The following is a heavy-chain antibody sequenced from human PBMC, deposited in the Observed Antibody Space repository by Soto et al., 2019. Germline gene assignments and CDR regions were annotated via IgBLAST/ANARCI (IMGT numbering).Heavy chain of an antibody. J-gene: IGHJ4*02. CDR2: ISGSGGST. D-gene: IGHD3-9*01. V-gene: IGHV3-23*01. CDR3: AKDQSRLRYFDWPWVDY. Sequence: GGSLRLSCAASGFTFSSYAMSWVRQAPGKGLEWVSAISGSGGSTYYADSVKGRFTISRDNSKNTLYLQMNSLRAEDTAVYYCAKDQSRLRYFDWPWVDYWGQGTMVTVYS. CDR1: GFTFSSYA.